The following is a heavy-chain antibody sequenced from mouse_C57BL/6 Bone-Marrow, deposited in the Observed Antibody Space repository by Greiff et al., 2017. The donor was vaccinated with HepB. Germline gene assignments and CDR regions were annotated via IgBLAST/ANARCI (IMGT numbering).Heavy chain of an antibody. CDR2: IDPETGGT. J-gene: IGHJ1*03. V-gene: IGHV1-15*01. CDR3: TDGSSHWYFDV. CDR1: GYTFTDYE. D-gene: IGHD1-1*01. Sequence: QVQLQQPGAELVRPGASVTLSCKASGYTFTDYEMHWVKQTPVHGLEWIGAIDPETGGTAYNQKFKGKAILTADKSSSTAYMELRSLTSEDSAVYYCTDGSSHWYFDVWGTGTTVTVSS.